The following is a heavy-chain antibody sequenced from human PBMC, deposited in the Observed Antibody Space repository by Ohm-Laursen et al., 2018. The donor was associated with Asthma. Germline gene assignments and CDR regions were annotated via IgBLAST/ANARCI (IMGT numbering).Heavy chain of an antibody. Sequence: SLRLSCAASGFTFSSYGMHWVRQAPGKGLEWVAVISYDGSNKYYADSVKGRFTISRDNSKNTLYLQMNSLRAEDTAVYYCAREFLTYYYDSGSFDYWGQGTLVTVSS. CDR3: AREFLTYYYDSGSFDY. J-gene: IGHJ4*02. CDR2: ISYDGSNK. V-gene: IGHV3-30*03. D-gene: IGHD3-22*01. CDR1: GFTFSSYG.